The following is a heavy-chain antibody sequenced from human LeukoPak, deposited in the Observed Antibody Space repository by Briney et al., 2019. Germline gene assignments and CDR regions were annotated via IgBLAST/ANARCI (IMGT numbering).Heavy chain of an antibody. J-gene: IGHJ6*03. CDR2: ISSSSSYI. V-gene: IGHV3-21*01. CDR3: ARETYYGSGSSHYYYYMDV. D-gene: IGHD3-10*01. Sequence: GGSLRLSCAASGFTFSSYSMNWVRQAPGKGLEWVSSISSSSSYIYYADSVKGRFTISRDNAKNSLYLQMNSLRAEDTAVYYCARETYYGSGSSHYYYYMDVWGKGTTVTVS. CDR1: GFTFSSYS.